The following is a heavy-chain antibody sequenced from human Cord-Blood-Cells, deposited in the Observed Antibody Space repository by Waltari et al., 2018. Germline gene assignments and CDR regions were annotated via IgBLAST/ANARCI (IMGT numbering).Heavy chain of an antibody. V-gene: IGHV4-34*01. CDR1: GGSFSGYY. Sequence: QVQLQQWGAGLLKPSETLSLTCAVYGGSFSGYYWIWIRQPPGKGLEWIGEINHSGSTNYNPSLKSRVTISVDTSKNQFSLKLSSVTAADTAVYYCARAVVVPAAMGGNWFDPWGQGTLVTVSS. CDR3: ARAVVVPAAMGGNWFDP. CDR2: INHSGST. J-gene: IGHJ5*02. D-gene: IGHD2-2*01.